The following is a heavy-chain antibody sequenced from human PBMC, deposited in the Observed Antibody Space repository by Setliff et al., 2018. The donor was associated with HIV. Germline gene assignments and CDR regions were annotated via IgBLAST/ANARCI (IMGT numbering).Heavy chain of an antibody. V-gene: IGHV4-39*01. CDR2: IYYSGNT. Sequence: PSETLSLTCTVSGGSLSSSSYSWGWIRQPPGKGLEWITIIYYSGNTYYNPSLTSRITLSVDTSKNQFSLRLTSVTASDTAVYYCARIQWLVPGGWFDPWGQGTLVTVSS. D-gene: IGHD6-19*01. J-gene: IGHJ5*02. CDR3: ARIQWLVPGGWFDP. CDR1: GGSLSSSSYS.